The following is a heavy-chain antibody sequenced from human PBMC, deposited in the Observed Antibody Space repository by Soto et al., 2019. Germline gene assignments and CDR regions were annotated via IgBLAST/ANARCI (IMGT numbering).Heavy chain of an antibody. CDR2: ISAYNGNT. Sequence: GASVKVSCKASGYTFTSYGISWVRQAPGQGLEWMGWISAYNGNTNYAQKLQGRVTMTTDTSTSTAYMELRSLRSDDTAVYYCARDGRAMAARLSRPCDYWGQGTLVTVSS. CDR3: ARDGRAMAARLSRPCDY. D-gene: IGHD6-6*01. CDR1: GYTFTSYG. V-gene: IGHV1-18*01. J-gene: IGHJ4*02.